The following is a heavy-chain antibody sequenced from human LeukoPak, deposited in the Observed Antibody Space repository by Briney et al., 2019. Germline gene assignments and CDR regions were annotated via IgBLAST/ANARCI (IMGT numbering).Heavy chain of an antibody. D-gene: IGHD2-2*01. CDR3: AKDGCSSTRPTLECRYYFDY. V-gene: IGHV3-30*02. CDR2: IRYDGSNK. CDR1: GFTFSSDG. Sequence: GGSLRLSCAAYGFTFSSDGMHWVRQAPGKGLEWVAFIRYDGSNKYYADSVKGRFTISRDNSKNTLYLQMNSLRAEDTAVYYCAKDGCSSTRPTLECRYYFDYWGQGTLVTVSS. J-gene: IGHJ4*02.